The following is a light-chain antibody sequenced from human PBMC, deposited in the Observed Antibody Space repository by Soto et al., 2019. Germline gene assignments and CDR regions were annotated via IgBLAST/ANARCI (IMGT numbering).Light chain of an antibody. V-gene: IGKV3-20*01. CDR2: GAS. CDR3: QQYGISAT. CDR1: QSVSSSY. Sequence: EIVLTQSPGNLSLSPGERATLSCRASQSVSSSYLAWYQQKPGQAPRLLIYGASSRATGIPDRFSCSGSGTDFTLTISRLEPEDCAVYYCQQYGISATFGHWTKLEIK. J-gene: IGKJ2*01.